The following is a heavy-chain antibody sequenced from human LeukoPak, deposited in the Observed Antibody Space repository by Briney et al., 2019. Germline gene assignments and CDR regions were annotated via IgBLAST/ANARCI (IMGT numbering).Heavy chain of an antibody. D-gene: IGHD3-3*01. CDR3: AKFAEYYDFWGPFDY. V-gene: IGHV3-23*01. Sequence: GGSLRLSCAASGFTFSSYAMSWVRQALGKGLEWVSAISGSGGSTYYADSVKGRFTISRDNSKNTLYLQMNSLRAEDTAVYYCAKFAEYYDFWGPFDYWGQGTLVTVSS. CDR2: ISGSGGST. CDR1: GFTFSSYA. J-gene: IGHJ4*02.